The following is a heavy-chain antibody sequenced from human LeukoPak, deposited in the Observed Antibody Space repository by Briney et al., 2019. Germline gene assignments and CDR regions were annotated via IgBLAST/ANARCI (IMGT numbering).Heavy chain of an antibody. D-gene: IGHD5-12*01. V-gene: IGHV3-23*01. CDR3: AKDQVDIVATIEGGFDY. Sequence: GGSLRLSCAASGFTFSSYAMSWVRRAPGKGLEWVSAISGSGGSTYYADSVKGRFTISRDNSKNTLYLQMNSLRAEDTAVYYCAKDQVDIVATIEGGFDYWGQGTLVTVSS. CDR1: GFTFSSYA. CDR2: ISGSGGST. J-gene: IGHJ4*02.